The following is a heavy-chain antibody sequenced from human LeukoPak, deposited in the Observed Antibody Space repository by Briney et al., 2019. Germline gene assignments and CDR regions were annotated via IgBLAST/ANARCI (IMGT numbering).Heavy chain of an antibody. CDR2: ISSSSSYI. V-gene: IGHV3-21*01. J-gene: IGHJ3*02. Sequence: PGGSLGLSCAASGFTFSSYSMNWVRQAPGKGLEWVSSISSSSSYIYYADSVKGRFTISRDNAKNSLYLQMNSLRAEDTAVYYCARDPYYYDSSGYYHPGAFDIWGQGTMVTVSS. CDR3: ARDPYYYDSSGYYHPGAFDI. D-gene: IGHD3-22*01. CDR1: GFTFSSYS.